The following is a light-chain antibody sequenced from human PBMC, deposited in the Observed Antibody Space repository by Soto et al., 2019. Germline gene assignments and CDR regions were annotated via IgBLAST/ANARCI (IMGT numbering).Light chain of an antibody. CDR1: NIGSKN. CDR3: QVWDSSTAYVV. J-gene: IGLJ2*01. CDR2: RDS. Sequence: SYELTQPLSVSVALGQTARVTCGGNNIGSKNVHWYQQKPGQAPVLVIYRDSIRPSGIPERFSGSNSGNTATLTISGAQAGAEADYFCQVWDSSTAYVVFGGGTKVTVL. V-gene: IGLV3-9*01.